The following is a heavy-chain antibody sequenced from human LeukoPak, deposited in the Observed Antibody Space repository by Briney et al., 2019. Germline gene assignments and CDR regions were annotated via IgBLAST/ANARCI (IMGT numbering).Heavy chain of an antibody. CDR2: IHYRGGT. V-gene: IGHV4-4*02. CDR3: ATPNDAFNI. Sequence: PSGTLSLTCAVSGXSISNENWWSWVRQPPGKGLAWIGEIHYRGGTNYNPSLRSRVTISVDTSKNQFSLKMTSVTAADTAVYYCATPNDAFNIWGQGTMVTVSS. J-gene: IGHJ3*02. CDR1: GXSISNENW.